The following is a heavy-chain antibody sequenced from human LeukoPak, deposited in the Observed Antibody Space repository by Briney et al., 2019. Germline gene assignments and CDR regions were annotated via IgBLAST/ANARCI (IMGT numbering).Heavy chain of an antibody. Sequence: PGGSLRLSCAASGFTFSSYEMNWVRQAPGKGLEWVSYISSSGSTIYYADSVKGRFTISRDNAKNSLYLQMNSLRAEDTALYYCARAGSDDYYFDYWGQGTLVTVSS. V-gene: IGHV3-48*03. CDR3: ARAGSDDYYFDY. CDR1: GFTFSSYE. D-gene: IGHD2-21*02. J-gene: IGHJ4*02. CDR2: ISSSGSTI.